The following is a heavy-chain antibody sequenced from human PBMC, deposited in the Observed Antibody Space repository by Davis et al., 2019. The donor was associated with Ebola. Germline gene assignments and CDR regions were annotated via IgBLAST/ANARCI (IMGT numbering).Heavy chain of an antibody. V-gene: IGHV3-11*04. D-gene: IGHD1-14*01. J-gene: IGHJ4*02. CDR2: ISSSGTTI. CDR1: GFTVSNSY. Sequence: GESLKISCAASGFTVSNSYMSWVRQAPGKGLEWVSYISSSGTTIHYADSVKGRFTISRDNAKNMLYLQMDSLRVEDTAVYYCARDAATKAFDYWGQGTPVTVSS. CDR3: ARDAATKAFDY.